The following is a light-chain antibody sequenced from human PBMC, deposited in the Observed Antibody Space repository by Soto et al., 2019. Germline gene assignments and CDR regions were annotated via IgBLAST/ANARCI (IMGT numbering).Light chain of an antibody. V-gene: IGLV1-44*01. J-gene: IGLJ3*02. CDR1: NSNIGDNS. CDR2: SDN. CDR3: AAWDDILNGLL. Sequence: QSVLTQPPSASGTPGQVFTISCSGSNSNIGDNSVNWYQQLPGTAPKLLIYSDNRRPSGVPDRFSGSKSGTSASLAISGLQSEYEAEYYCAAWDDILNGLLFGGGTKLTVL.